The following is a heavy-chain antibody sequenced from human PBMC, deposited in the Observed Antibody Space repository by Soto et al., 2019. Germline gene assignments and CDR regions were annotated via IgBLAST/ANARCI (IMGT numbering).Heavy chain of an antibody. D-gene: IGHD3-9*01. CDR2: ISGSGGST. CDR1: GFTFSSYA. CDR3: AKFDWKTDAFDI. Sequence: GGSLRLSCAASGFTFSSYAMSGVRQAPGKGLEWVSVISGSGGSTYYADSVKGRFTISRDNSKNTLYLQMNSLRAEDTAVYYCAKFDWKTDAFDIWGQGTMVTVSS. V-gene: IGHV3-23*01. J-gene: IGHJ3*02.